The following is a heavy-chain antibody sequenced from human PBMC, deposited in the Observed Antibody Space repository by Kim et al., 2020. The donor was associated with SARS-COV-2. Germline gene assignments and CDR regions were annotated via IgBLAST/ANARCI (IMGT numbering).Heavy chain of an antibody. D-gene: IGHD3-22*01. CDR1: VGTFSTYA. J-gene: IGHJ5*02. CDR2: IIPLFGTT. V-gene: IGHV1-69*13. Sequence: SVKVSCKASVGTFSTYAISWVRQTPGQGLEWMGGIIPLFGTTIYAQKFRGRVTITADESTSTAFMDLSSLRFKDTAVDYCARTPYYYDDSTGYLARKNWFDPWGQGTLVIVSS. CDR3: ARTPYYYDDSTGYLARKNWFDP.